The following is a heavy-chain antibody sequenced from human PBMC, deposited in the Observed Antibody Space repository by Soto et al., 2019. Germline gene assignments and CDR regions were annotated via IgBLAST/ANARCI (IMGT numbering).Heavy chain of an antibody. Sequence: LRLSCAASGFTFSTFPMNWVRQAPGKGLEWVSDISGNSGRTNYADSVKGRFTISRDNSKNTLYLQMNTVRAEDTAVYYCAKERVTTTSFDYWGQGTLVTVSS. V-gene: IGHV3-23*01. CDR2: ISGNSGRT. J-gene: IGHJ4*02. D-gene: IGHD4-17*01. CDR1: GFTFSTFP. CDR3: AKERVTTTSFDY.